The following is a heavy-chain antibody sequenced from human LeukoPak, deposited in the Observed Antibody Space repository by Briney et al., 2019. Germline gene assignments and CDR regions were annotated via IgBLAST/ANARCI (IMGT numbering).Heavy chain of an antibody. D-gene: IGHD3-10*01. Sequence: GGSLRLSCAVSGFTSSSYAMSWVRQAPGKGLKWVSAISGSGGSTYYADSVKGRFTISRDNSKNTLYLQMNSLRAEDTAVYYCAKDLTMVRGDDPWGQGTLVTVSS. V-gene: IGHV3-23*01. CDR1: GFTSSSYA. J-gene: IGHJ5*02. CDR2: ISGSGGST. CDR3: AKDLTMVRGDDP.